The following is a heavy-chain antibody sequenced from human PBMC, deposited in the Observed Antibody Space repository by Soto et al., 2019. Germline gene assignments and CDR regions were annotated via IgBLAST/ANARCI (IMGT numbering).Heavy chain of an antibody. J-gene: IGHJ4*02. CDR2: INHSGST. Sequence: SETLSLTCAVYGGSFSGYYWSWIRQPPGKGLEWIGEINHSGSTNYNPSHKSRDTISVDTSKNQFSLKLSSVTAADTAVYYCSRGRRTAGTIDYWGQGTLVTVSS. CDR1: GGSFSGYY. CDR3: SRGRRTAGTIDY. V-gene: IGHV4-34*01. D-gene: IGHD4-17*01.